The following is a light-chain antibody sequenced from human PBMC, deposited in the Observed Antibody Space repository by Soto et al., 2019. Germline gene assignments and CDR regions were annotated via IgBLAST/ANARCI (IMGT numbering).Light chain of an antibody. CDR3: QQRSNWPPTWT. CDR1: QSVSSY. Sequence: EIVLTQSRATLSLSPGERATLSCRASQSVSSYLAWYQHKPGQAPRLLIYDASKRATGIPARFSGSGSGTDFTLTISSLEPEDFAVYYCQQRSNWPPTWTFGQGTRVEIK. V-gene: IGKV3-11*01. CDR2: DAS. J-gene: IGKJ1*01.